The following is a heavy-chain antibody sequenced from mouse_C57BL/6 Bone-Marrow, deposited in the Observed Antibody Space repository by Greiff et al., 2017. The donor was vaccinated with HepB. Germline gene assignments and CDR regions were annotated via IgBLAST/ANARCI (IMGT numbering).Heavy chain of an antibody. CDR2: IYPGNSDT. Sequence: VQLQQSGTVLARPGASVKMSCKTSGYTFTSYWMHWVKQRPGQGLEWIGAIYPGNSDTSYNQKFEGKAKLTAVTSASTAYVELSSLTNEDSAVYYCTRIWGNYYGSSYEVYWGQGTTLTVSS. D-gene: IGHD1-1*01. CDR1: GYTFTSYW. CDR3: TRIWGNYYGSSYEVY. V-gene: IGHV1-5*01. J-gene: IGHJ2*01.